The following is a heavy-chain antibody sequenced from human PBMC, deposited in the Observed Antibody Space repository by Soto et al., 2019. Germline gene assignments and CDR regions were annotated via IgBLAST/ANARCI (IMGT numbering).Heavy chain of an antibody. Sequence: GASVKVSCKASGGTFSSYAISWVRQAPGQGLEWMGGIIPIFGTANYAQKFQGRVTITADESTSTAYMELSSLRSEDTAVYYCASVDIVVVPAAIRWFDPWGQGTLVTVS. V-gene: IGHV1-69*13. J-gene: IGHJ5*02. D-gene: IGHD2-2*02. CDR3: ASVDIVVVPAAIRWFDP. CDR1: GGTFSSYA. CDR2: IIPIFGTA.